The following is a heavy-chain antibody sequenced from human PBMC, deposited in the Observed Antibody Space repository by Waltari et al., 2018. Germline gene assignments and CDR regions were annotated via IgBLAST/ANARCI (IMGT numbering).Heavy chain of an antibody. V-gene: IGHV4-59*01. D-gene: IGHD3-3*01. J-gene: IGHJ6*02. CDR3: AGVRFLGNYYYYYGMDV. CDR1: GGSISSYY. CDR2: IYYSGST. Sequence: QVQLQESGPGLVKPSETLSLTCTVSGGSISSYYWSWIRQPPGKGLEWSGYIYYSGSTNYNPSLKSRVTISVDTSKNQFSLKLSSVTAADTAVYYCAGVRFLGNYYYYYGMDVWGQGTTVTVSS.